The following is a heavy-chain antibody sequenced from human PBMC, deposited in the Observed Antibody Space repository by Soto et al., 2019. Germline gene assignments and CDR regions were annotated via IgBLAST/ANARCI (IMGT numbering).Heavy chain of an antibody. CDR3: ARHSLALRKNNWFDP. CDR1: GDSIISSDFY. CDR2: IFYLGSS. D-gene: IGHD3-3*02. V-gene: IGHV4-39*01. Sequence: PWETLSLTCTVSGDSIISSDFYWGWVRQPPGKGLEWIGSIFYLGSSYYNPSLKGRVTMSVDTSKNQFSLRLRSVTAADTALYFCARHSLALRKNNWFDPWGQGIMVTVSS. J-gene: IGHJ5*02.